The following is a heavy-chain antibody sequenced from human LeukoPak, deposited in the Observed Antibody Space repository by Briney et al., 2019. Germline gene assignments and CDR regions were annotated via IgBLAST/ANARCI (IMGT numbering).Heavy chain of an antibody. J-gene: IGHJ6*02. Sequence: GGSLRLSCAASGFTSSSYAMHWVRQAPGKGLEWVAVISYDGSNKYYADSVKGRFTISRDNSKNTLYLQMNSLRAEDTAVYYCARELGYSGSYYGAYYYYYGMDVWGQGTTVTVSS. V-gene: IGHV3-30-3*01. CDR3: ARELGYSGSYYGAYYYYYGMDV. CDR2: ISYDGSNK. D-gene: IGHD1-26*01. CDR1: GFTSSSYA.